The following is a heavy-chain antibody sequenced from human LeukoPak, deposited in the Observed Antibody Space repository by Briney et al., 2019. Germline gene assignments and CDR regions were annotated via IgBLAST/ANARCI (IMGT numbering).Heavy chain of an antibody. CDR2: ISYDGSGK. Sequence: PGKSLRLSCVGAGFVFSNHVIHWVRQAPGQGLEWVSMISYDGSGKHYADSVGGRLTISRDNSKSTLYLQVNSLRAEDTAVYYCAKDGLISAAGRTDYWGQGTLVTVSS. CDR1: GFVFSNHV. J-gene: IGHJ4*02. CDR3: AKDGLISAAGRTDY. D-gene: IGHD6-13*01. V-gene: IGHV3-30*04.